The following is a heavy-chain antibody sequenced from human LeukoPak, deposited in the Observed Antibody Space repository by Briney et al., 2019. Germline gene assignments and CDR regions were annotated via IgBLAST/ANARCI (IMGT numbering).Heavy chain of an antibody. V-gene: IGHV3-13*01. CDR3: ARATGYYYGSGSYGEIDY. CDR2: IGTAGDT. CDR1: GFTFSSYD. J-gene: IGHJ4*02. Sequence: PGGSLRFSCAASGFTFSSYDMHWVRQATGKGLEWVSAIGTAGDTYYPGSVKGRFTISRENAKNSLYLQMNSLRAEDTAVYYCARATGYYYGSGSYGEIDYWGQGTLVTVSS. D-gene: IGHD3-10*01.